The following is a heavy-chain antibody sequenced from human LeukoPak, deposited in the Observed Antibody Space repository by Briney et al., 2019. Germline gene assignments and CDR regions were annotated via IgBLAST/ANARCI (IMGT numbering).Heavy chain of an antibody. CDR2: IWYDGSNK. D-gene: IGHD6-13*01. CDR1: GFTFSSYG. Sequence: GRSLRLSCAASGFTFSSYGMHWVRQAPGKGLEWVAVIWYDGSNKYYADSVKGRFTISRDNSKNTLYLQMNSLRAEDTAVYYCARDNGAGSSSWWDYYYGMDVWGQGTTVTVSS. J-gene: IGHJ6*02. CDR3: ARDNGAGSSSWWDYYYGMDV. V-gene: IGHV3-33*08.